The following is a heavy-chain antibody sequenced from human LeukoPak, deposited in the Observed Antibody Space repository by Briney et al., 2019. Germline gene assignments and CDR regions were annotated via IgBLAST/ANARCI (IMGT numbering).Heavy chain of an antibody. J-gene: IGHJ4*02. CDR2: ISSNGGST. CDR3: ARAPGTYYDY. D-gene: IGHD3-10*01. V-gene: IGHV3-64*01. CDR1: GFTFSNYG. Sequence: PGXSLRLSCGASGFTFSNYGMHWVRQAPGKGLEYVSAISSNGGSTYYANSVKGRFTISRDNSKNTLYLQMGSLRAEDMAVYYCARAPGTYYDYWGQGTLVTVSS.